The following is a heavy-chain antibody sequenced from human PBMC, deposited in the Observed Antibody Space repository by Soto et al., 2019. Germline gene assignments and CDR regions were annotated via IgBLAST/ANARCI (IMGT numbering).Heavy chain of an antibody. J-gene: IGHJ5*02. CDR1: GGSVSSGSYY. V-gene: IGHV4-61*01. Sequence: SETLSLTCTVSGGSVSSGSYYWSWIRQPPGKGLEWIGYIYYSGSTNYNPSLKSRVTISVDTSKNQFSLKLSSVTAADTAVYYCARVSHYDSSGYLSWWFDPWGQGTLVTVSS. CDR3: ARVSHYDSSGYLSWWFDP. CDR2: IYYSGST. D-gene: IGHD3-22*01.